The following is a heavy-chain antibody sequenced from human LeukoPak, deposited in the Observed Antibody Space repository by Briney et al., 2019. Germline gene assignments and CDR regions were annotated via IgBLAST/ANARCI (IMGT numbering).Heavy chain of an antibody. CDR1: GFTFSSYS. V-gene: IGHV3-21*01. Sequence: GGSLRLSCAASGFTFSSYSMNWVRQAPGKGLEWVSSISSSSSYIYYADSVKGRFTISRDNSKNTLYLQMNSLRAEDTAVYYCARCRVTMLRGITIGDYGYYMDVWGKGTTVTISS. CDR3: ARCRVTMLRGITIGDYGYYMDV. D-gene: IGHD3-10*01. J-gene: IGHJ6*03. CDR2: ISSSSSYI.